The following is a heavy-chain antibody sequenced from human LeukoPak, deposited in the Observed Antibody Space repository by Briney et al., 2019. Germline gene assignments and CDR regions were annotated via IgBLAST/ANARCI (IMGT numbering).Heavy chain of an antibody. D-gene: IGHD3-9*01. J-gene: IGHJ5*02. CDR2: IYYSGST. CDR3: ARSPGELYYDILTGYCNWFDP. Sequence: PSETLSLTCTVSGGSISSYYWSWIRQPPGKGLEWIGYIYYSGSTNYNPSLKSRVTISVDTSKNQFSLKLSSVTAADTAVYYCARSPGELYYDILTGYCNWFDPWGQGTLVTVSS. V-gene: IGHV4-59*08. CDR1: GGSISSYY.